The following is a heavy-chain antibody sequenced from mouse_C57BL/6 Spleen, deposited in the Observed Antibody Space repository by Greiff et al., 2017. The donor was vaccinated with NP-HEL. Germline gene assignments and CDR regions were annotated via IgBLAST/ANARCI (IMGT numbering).Heavy chain of an antibody. J-gene: IGHJ1*03. CDR2: IYPGDGDT. CDR3: ARRGVLATVVATGYFDV. V-gene: IGHV1-80*01. CDR1: GYAFSSYW. D-gene: IGHD1-1*01. Sequence: QVQLQQSGAELVKPGASVKISCKASGYAFSSYWMNWVKQRPGKGLEWIGQIYPGDGDTNYNGKFKGKATLTADKSSSTAYMQLSSLTSEDSAVYFCARRGVLATVVATGYFDVWGTGTTVTVSS.